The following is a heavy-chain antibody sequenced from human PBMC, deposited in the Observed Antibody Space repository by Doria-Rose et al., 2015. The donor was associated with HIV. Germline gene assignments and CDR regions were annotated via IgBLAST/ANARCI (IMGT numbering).Heavy chain of an antibody. D-gene: IGHD6-13*01. CDR3: ARIKSSRWYHKYYFDF. Sequence: ESGPVLVKPTETLTLTCTVSGVSLSSPGMGVSWIRQPPGKALEWLANIFSDDDRSYKTSLKSRLTISRGTSESQVVLTMTDMDPVDTATYYCARIKSSRWYHKYYFDFWGQGTLVIVSA. CDR1: GVSLSSPGMG. CDR2: IFSDDDR. J-gene: IGHJ4*02. V-gene: IGHV2-26*01.